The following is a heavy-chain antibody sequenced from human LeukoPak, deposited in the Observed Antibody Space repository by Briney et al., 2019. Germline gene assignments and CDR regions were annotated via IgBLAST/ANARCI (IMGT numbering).Heavy chain of an antibody. Sequence: PGRSLRLSCAASGFTFSSYGMHWVRQAPGKGLEWVAVISYDGSNKYYADSVKGRFTISRDNSKNTLYLQMNSLRAEDTAVYYCARFGSDSYGYKYYFDYWGQGARVTVSS. D-gene: IGHD3-16*01. CDR3: ARFGSDSYGYKYYFDY. J-gene: IGHJ4*02. CDR1: GFTFSSYG. CDR2: ISYDGSNK. V-gene: IGHV3-30*03.